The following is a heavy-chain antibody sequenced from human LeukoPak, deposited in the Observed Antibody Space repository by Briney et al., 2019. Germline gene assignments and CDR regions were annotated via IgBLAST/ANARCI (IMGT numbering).Heavy chain of an antibody. Sequence: GGSLRLSCAASTFTFSSYSMNWVRQAPGKGLEWVAFIRYDGSNKYYADSVKGRFTISRDNSKNTLYLQMNSLRAEDTAVYYCAKVDTAMVPHFDYWGQGTLVTVSS. D-gene: IGHD5-18*01. CDR2: IRYDGSNK. V-gene: IGHV3-30*02. CDR1: TFTFSSYS. J-gene: IGHJ4*02. CDR3: AKVDTAMVPHFDY.